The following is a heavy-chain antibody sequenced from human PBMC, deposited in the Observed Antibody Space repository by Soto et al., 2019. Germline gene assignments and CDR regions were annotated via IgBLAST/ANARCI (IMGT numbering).Heavy chain of an antibody. CDR1: GFTFSDYY. V-gene: IGHV3-11*06. Sequence: QVQLVESGGGLVKPGGSLRLSCAASGFTFSDYYMSWIRQAPGKGLEWVSYISSSSSYTNYADSVKGRFTISRDNAKNSLYLQMNSLRAEDTAVYYCARDQGYYDSSGYYHDAFDIWGQGTMVTVSS. CDR3: ARDQGYYDSSGYYHDAFDI. J-gene: IGHJ3*02. CDR2: ISSSSSYT. D-gene: IGHD3-22*01.